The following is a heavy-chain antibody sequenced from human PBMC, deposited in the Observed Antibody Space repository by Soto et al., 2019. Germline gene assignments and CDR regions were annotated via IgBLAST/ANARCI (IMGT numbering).Heavy chain of an antibody. V-gene: IGHV4-34*01. CDR3: ARSNIRPDKPSDDY. J-gene: IGHJ4*02. CDR2: INHSGST. Sequence: QVQLQQWGAGLLKPSETLSLTCAVYGGSFSGYYWSWIRQPPGKGLEWIGEINHSGSTNYNPSLKSRVTISVDTSKNQFSLKLSSVTAADTAVYYCARSNIRPDKPSDDYWGQGTLVTVSS. CDR1: GGSFSGYY.